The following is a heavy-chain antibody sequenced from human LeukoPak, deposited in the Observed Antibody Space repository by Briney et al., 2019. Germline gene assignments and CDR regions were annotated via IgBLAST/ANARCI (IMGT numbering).Heavy chain of an antibody. D-gene: IGHD4-23*01. CDR2: TYYRSKWYN. J-gene: IGHJ5*02. V-gene: IGHV6-1*01. CDR3: ARDMTTVVTPMSSGWFDP. Sequence: SQTLSLTCAISGDSVSSNSAAGNWIRQSPSRGLEWLGRTYYRSKWYNDYAVSVNSRITINPDTSKNQFSLQLISVTPEDTAVYYCARDMTTVVTPMSSGWFDPWGQGTLVTVSS. CDR1: GDSVSSNSAA.